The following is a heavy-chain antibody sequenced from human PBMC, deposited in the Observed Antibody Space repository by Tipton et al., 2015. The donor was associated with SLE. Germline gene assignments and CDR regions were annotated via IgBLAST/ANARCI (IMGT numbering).Heavy chain of an antibody. D-gene: IGHD3/OR15-3a*01. CDR2: INPSGGST. V-gene: IGHV1-46*01. Sequence: QLVQSGAEVKKPGASVKVSCKASGYTFTSYYMHWVRQAPGQGLEWMGIINPSGGSTSYAQKFQGRVTMTRATSTSTVYMELRSLTSYDTAVYYCASAWVLDCLRPSDSWGQGPLVTVSS. J-gene: IGHJ4*02. CDR3: ASAWVLDCLRPSDS. CDR1: GYTFTSYY.